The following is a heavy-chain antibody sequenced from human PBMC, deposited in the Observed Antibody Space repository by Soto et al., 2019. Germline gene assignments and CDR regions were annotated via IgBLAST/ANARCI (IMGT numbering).Heavy chain of an antibody. CDR3: ARHSGYSSGRYECYFDY. D-gene: IGHD6-19*01. Sequence: SETLSLTCTGSGGAISSYYWRWIRQPPGKGLEWVGYIYYSRSTNYNASLKSRVAISVDTSKKQFSLKLSSVTAADTAVYYCARHSGYSSGRYECYFDYWGQGTLVNVSS. CDR1: GGAISSYY. CDR2: IYYSRST. V-gene: IGHV4-59*08. J-gene: IGHJ4*02.